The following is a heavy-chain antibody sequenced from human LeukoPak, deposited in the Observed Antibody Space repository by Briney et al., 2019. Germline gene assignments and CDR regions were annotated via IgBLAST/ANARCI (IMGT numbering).Heavy chain of an antibody. J-gene: IGHJ4*02. D-gene: IGHD6-13*01. CDR1: GGSISSSSYY. Sequence: PSETLSLTCTVSGGSISSSSYYWGWICQPPGKGLEWIGYIYYRGNTYYNPSLKSRVTISVDTSKNQFSLKLSSVTAADTAVYYCARLVGSSWYHEVLLGRDYWGQGTLVTVSS. CDR2: IYYRGNT. CDR3: ARLVGSSWYHEVLLGRDY. V-gene: IGHV4-39*01.